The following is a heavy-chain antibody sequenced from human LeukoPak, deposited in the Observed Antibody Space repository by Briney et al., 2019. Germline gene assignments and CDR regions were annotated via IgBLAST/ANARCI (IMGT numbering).Heavy chain of an antibody. J-gene: IGHJ4*02. Sequence: GGSLRLSCAASGFTFDDYGMSWVRQAPGKGLEWASGINWNGGRTGYADSVKGRFTISRDNAKNSLYLQMNSLRAEDTALYYCARGFGSSSWFDYWGQGTLVTVSS. CDR3: ARGFGSSSWFDY. CDR1: GFTFDDYG. D-gene: IGHD6-13*01. V-gene: IGHV3-20*04. CDR2: INWNGGRT.